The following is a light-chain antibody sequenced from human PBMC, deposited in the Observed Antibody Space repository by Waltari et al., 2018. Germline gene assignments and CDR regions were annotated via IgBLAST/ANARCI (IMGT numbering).Light chain of an antibody. CDR2: DVS. CDR1: NRDIGSYNH. CDR3: NSYTGSNSWV. Sequence: QSALTQPASAPGSPGPSITLSCTATNRDIGSYNHVPWYRQYPGTAPKLIIYDVSERPSGVSSRFSASKSGNTASLTISGLQADDEADYYCNSYTGSNSWVFGGGTKVTVL. V-gene: IGLV2-14*01. J-gene: IGLJ3*02.